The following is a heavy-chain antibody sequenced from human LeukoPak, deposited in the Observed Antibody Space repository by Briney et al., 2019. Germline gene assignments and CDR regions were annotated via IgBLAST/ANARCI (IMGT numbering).Heavy chain of an antibody. Sequence: GGSLRLSCAASGFTFSSYSMNWVRQAPGKGLEWVSSISSSSSYIYYADSVKGRFTISRDNAKNSLYLQMNSLRAEDTAVYYCARGGENSSGYRVFYYGMDVWGQGTTATVSS. D-gene: IGHD3-22*01. J-gene: IGHJ6*02. V-gene: IGHV3-21*01. CDR2: ISSSSSYI. CDR3: ARGGENSSGYRVFYYGMDV. CDR1: GFTFSSYS.